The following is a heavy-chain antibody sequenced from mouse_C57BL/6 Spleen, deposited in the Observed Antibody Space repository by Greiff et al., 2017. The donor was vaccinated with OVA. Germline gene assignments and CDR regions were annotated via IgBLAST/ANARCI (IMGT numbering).Heavy chain of an antibody. V-gene: IGHV1-80*01. D-gene: IGHD1-1*01. J-gene: IGHJ4*01. Sequence: QVQLQQPGAELVKPGASVKISCKASGYAFSSYWMNWVKQRPGKGLEWIGQIYPGDGDTNYNGKFKGKATLTADKSSSTAYMQLSSLTYEDSAVYFCARSGEYGSSHYAMDYWGQGTSVTVS. CDR1: GYAFSSYW. CDR2: IYPGDGDT. CDR3: ARSGEYGSSHYAMDY.